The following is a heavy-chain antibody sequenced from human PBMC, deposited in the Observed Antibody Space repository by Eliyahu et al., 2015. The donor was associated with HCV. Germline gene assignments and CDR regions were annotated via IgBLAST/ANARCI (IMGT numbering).Heavy chain of an antibody. CDR2: IYPSGGST. CDR3: ARDFNGCFDY. Sequence: QVQLVQSGAEVKEPGASVTVSCKXSGYTFTNYYMHWVRQAPGQGLEWMGTIYPSGGSTNYAQKLQGRVTMTRDTSTSTVYMDLSSLRSEDTAIYYCARDFNGCFDYWGQGTLVTVSS. V-gene: IGHV1-46*04. CDR1: GYTFTNYY. J-gene: IGHJ4*02.